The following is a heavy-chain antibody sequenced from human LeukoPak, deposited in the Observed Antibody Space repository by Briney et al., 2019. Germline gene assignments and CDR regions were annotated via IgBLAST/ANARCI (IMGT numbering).Heavy chain of an antibody. CDR2: ISAYNGNT. J-gene: IGHJ5*02. V-gene: IGHV1-18*01. CDR3: ARDLPRGAYGDYDGRRKNWFDP. D-gene: IGHD4-17*01. CDR1: GYTFTSYG. Sequence: ASVKVSCKASGYTFTSYGISWVRQAPGQGLEWMGWISAYNGNTNYAQKLQGRVTMTTDTSTSTAYMELRSLRSDDTAVYYCARDLPRGAYGDYDGRRKNWFDPWGQGTLVTVSS.